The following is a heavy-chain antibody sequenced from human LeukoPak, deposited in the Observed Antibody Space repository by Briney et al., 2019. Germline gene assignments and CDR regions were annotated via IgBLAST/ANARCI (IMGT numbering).Heavy chain of an antibody. CDR1: GFTFSSYA. CDR2: ISGSGGST. Sequence: SGGSLRLSCAASGFTFSSYAMSWVRQAAGKGREWVSAISGSGGSTYYADSVKGRFTISSDNSKNTLYLQMNSLRAEDTAVYYCAKEVRGSWYYYDSSGYPLDEYWGQGTLVTVSS. J-gene: IGHJ4*02. V-gene: IGHV3-23*01. D-gene: IGHD3-22*01. CDR3: AKEVRGSWYYYDSSGYPLDEY.